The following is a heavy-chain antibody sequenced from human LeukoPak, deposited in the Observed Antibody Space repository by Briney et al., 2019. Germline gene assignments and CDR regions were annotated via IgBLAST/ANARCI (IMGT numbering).Heavy chain of an antibody. CDR3: ARSVSWGLLVRDDAFDI. CDR2: IYSSGST. Sequence: SETLSLTCTVSGYSISSSSYYWGWIRQPPGKGLEWIGSIYSSGSTDYNPSLKSRVTISVDTSKKQFSLKLRSVTAADTAVYYCARSVSWGLLVRDDAFDIWGQGTMVTVSS. CDR1: GYSISSSSYY. V-gene: IGHV4-39*01. J-gene: IGHJ3*02. D-gene: IGHD2-21*01.